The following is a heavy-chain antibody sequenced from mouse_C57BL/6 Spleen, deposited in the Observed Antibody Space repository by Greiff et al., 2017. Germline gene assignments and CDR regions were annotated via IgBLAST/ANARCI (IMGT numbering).Heavy chain of an antibody. D-gene: IGHD2-4*01. CDR2: IYPGNGDT. CDR3: ARDGYDYDQGYYFDD. V-gene: IGHV1-12*01. J-gene: IGHJ2*01. CDR1: GYTFTSYN. Sequence: QVQLQQSGAELVRPGASVKMSCKASGYTFTSYNMHWVKQTPRQGLEWIGAIYPGNGDTSYNQKFKGKATLTVDKSSSKAYMQLISLTSEDSAVYFCARDGYDYDQGYYFDDWGQGTTLTVSS.